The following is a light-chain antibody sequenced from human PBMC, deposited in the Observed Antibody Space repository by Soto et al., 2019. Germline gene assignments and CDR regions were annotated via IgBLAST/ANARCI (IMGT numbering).Light chain of an antibody. J-gene: IGLJ1*01. CDR2: DVS. CDR3: SSYTSSSTLVV. CDR1: SSDVGGYNY. V-gene: IGLV2-14*03. Sequence: QSALTQPASVSGSPGQSITISCTGTSSDVGGYNYVSWYQHHPGKAPKLMIYDVSNRPSGVSNRFSGSKSGNTASLTISGLKAEDEVDYYCSSYTSSSTLVVFGTGTKLTVL.